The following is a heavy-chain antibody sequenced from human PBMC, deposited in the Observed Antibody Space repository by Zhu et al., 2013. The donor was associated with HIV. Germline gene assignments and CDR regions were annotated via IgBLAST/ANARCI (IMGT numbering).Heavy chain of an antibody. D-gene: IGHD1-26*01. Sequence: QAQLVQSGAEVKKPGASVRVSCRASSSIFNHMYVNWVRLVPKEGLEWMGWINPKSGATSSARRLHDRVTLTTNTSINTVYMELRGLLYDDTGIYFCASDLWEKALDVWGPGTVVTVXS. J-gene: IGHJ3*01. CDR1: SSIFNHMY. CDR3: ASDLWEKALDV. CDR2: INPKSGAT. V-gene: IGHV1-2*02.